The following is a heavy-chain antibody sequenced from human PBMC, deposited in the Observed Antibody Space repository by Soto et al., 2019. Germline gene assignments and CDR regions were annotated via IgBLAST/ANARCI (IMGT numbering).Heavy chain of an antibody. Sequence: PSETLSLTCAVYGGSFSGYYWSWIRQPPGKGLEWIGEINHSGSTNYNPSLKSRVTISVDTSKNQFSLKLSSVTAADTAVYYCARARRRYFEWFPNWFDPWGQGTLVTVSS. CDR1: GGSFSGYY. CDR3: ARARRRYFEWFPNWFDP. V-gene: IGHV4-34*01. CDR2: INHSGST. J-gene: IGHJ5*02. D-gene: IGHD3-9*01.